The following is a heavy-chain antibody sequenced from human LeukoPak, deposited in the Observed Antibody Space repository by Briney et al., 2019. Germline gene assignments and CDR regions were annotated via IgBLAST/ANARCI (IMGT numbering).Heavy chain of an antibody. CDR2: IYYSGST. Sequence: PSETLSLTCAVYGGSFSGYYWSWIRQPPGKGLEWIGYIYYSGSTNYNPSLKSRVTISVDTSKNQFSLKLSSVTAADTAVYYCARRGAAAGTSFDYWGQGTLVTVSS. J-gene: IGHJ4*02. D-gene: IGHD6-13*01. V-gene: IGHV4-59*08. CDR3: ARRGAAAGTSFDY. CDR1: GGSFSGYY.